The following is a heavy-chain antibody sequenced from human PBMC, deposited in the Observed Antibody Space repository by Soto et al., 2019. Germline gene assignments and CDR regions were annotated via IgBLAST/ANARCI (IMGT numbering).Heavy chain of an antibody. V-gene: IGHV4-59*08. J-gene: IGHJ4*02. D-gene: IGHD3-3*01. CDR3: ARHEYYDFWSGYYSFDY. CDR1: GGSISSYY. Sequence: SETLSLTCTVSGGSISSYYWSWIRQPPGKGLEWIGYIYYSGSTNYNPSLKSRVTISVDTSKNQFSLKLSSVTAADTAVYYCARHEYYDFWSGYYSFDYWGQGTLVTV. CDR2: IYYSGST.